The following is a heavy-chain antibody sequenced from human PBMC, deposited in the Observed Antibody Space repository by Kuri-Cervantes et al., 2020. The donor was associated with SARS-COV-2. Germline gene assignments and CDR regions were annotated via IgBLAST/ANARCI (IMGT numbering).Heavy chain of an antibody. J-gene: IGHJ4*02. CDR3: ARGLTLEGDSYGYHY. CDR1: GFTFSSYE. V-gene: IGHV3-48*03. D-gene: IGHD5-18*01. Sequence: GGSLRLSCAASGFTFSSYEMNWVRQAPGKGLEWVSYISSSGSTIYYADSVKGRFTISRDNAKNSLYLQMNSLRAEDTAVYYCARGLTLEGDSYGYHYWGQGTLVTVSS. CDR2: ISSSGSTI.